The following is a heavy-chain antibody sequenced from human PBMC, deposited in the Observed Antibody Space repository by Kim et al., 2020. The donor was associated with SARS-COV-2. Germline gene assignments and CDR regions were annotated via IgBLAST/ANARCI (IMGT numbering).Heavy chain of an antibody. D-gene: IGHD3-10*01. CDR1: GGSFSGYY. V-gene: IGHV4-34*01. J-gene: IGHJ4*02. Sequence: SETLSLTCAVYGGSFSGYYWSWIRQPPGKGLEWIGEINHSGSTNYNPSLKSRVTISVDTSKNQFSLKLSSVTAADTAVYYCARRPMVRGVLADWGQGTLVTVSS. CDR2: INHSGST. CDR3: ARRPMVRGVLAD.